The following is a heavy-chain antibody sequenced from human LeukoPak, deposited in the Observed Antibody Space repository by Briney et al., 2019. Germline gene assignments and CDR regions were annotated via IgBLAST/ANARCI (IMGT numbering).Heavy chain of an antibody. CDR3: TTIGLTYYYDSSGYWDFDY. CDR2: IKSKTDGGTT. Sequence: GGSLRLSCAASGFTFSSYAMSWVRQAPGKGLEWVGRIKSKTDGGTTDYAAPVKGRFTISRDDSKNTLYLQMNSLKTEDTAVYYCTTIGLTYYYDSSGYWDFDYWGQGTLVTVSS. D-gene: IGHD3-22*01. V-gene: IGHV3-15*01. CDR1: GFTFSSYA. J-gene: IGHJ4*02.